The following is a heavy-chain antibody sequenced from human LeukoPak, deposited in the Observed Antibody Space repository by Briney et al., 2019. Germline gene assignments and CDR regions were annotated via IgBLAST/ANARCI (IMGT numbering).Heavy chain of an antibody. CDR1: GYSISSGYY. D-gene: IGHD3-22*01. V-gene: IGHV4-38-2*01. CDR2: IYHSGST. Sequence: SETLSLTCAVSGYSISSGYYWGWIRQPPGQGLEWIGSIYHSGSTYYNPSLKSRVTISVDTSKNQFSLKLTSVTAADRAVYYCPRRLGYYYDSSGPPDYWGQGTLVTVSS. J-gene: IGHJ4*02. CDR3: PRRLGYYYDSSGPPDY.